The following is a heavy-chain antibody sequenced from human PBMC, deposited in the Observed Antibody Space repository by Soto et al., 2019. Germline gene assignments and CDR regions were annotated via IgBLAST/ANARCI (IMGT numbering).Heavy chain of an antibody. CDR2: ISAYNGNT. CDR3: ARELVPAAIAGMDV. J-gene: IGHJ6*02. Sequence: ASVKVSCKASGYTFTSYGISWVRQAPGQGLEWTGWISAYNGNTNHAQKLQGRVTMTTDTSTSTAYMELRSLRSDDTAVYYCARELVPAAIAGMDVWGQGTTVTVSS. CDR1: GYTFTSYG. D-gene: IGHD2-2*02. V-gene: IGHV1-18*04.